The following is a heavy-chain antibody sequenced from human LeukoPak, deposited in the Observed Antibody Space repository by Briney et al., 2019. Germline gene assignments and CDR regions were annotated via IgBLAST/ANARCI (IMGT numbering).Heavy chain of an antibody. Sequence: GASVKVCCKASGYTFTSYAMHWVRQAPGQRLEWMGWINAGNGNTKYSQKFQGRVTITRDTSASTAYMELSSLRSEDTAVYYCARNSPRFYGSGSRPLYNWFDPWGQGTLVTVSS. CDR3: ARNSPRFYGSGSRPLYNWFDP. D-gene: IGHD3-10*01. V-gene: IGHV1-3*01. J-gene: IGHJ5*02. CDR2: INAGNGNT. CDR1: GYTFTSYA.